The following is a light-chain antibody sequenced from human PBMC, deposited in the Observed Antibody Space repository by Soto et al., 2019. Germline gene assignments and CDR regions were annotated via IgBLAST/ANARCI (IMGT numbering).Light chain of an antibody. CDR2: DVS. J-gene: IGLJ2*01. V-gene: IGLV2-14*01. CDR1: SSDVGGYNY. Sequence: QSALTQPASLSGSPGQSITSSCTRTSSDVGGYNYVSWYQQHPGKAPKLMIYDVSNRPSGVSNRFSGSKSGNTASLTISGLQAEDEADYYCSSYTSSSTVVFGGGTKLTVL. CDR3: SSYTSSSTVV.